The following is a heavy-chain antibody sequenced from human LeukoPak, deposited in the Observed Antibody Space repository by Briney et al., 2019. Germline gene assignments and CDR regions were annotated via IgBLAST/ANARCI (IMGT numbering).Heavy chain of an antibody. D-gene: IGHD3-22*01. CDR2: IYYSGST. V-gene: IGHV4-61*01. J-gene: IGHJ4*02. Sequence: KPSETLSLTCTVSGGSVNSGSFYWSWIRQPPGKGQEWIRYIYYSGSTNYNPSLKSRVTISLDTSKNQFSLKLSSVTAADTAVYYCARGSPYFYDSSGYYYFGYWGQGTLVTVSS. CDR3: ARGSPYFYDSSGYYYFGY. CDR1: GGSVNSGSFY.